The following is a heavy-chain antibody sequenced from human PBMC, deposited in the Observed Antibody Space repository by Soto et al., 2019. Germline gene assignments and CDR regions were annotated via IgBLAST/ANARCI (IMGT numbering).Heavy chain of an antibody. J-gene: IGHJ4*02. CDR3: ARDRGYSGYDRLPKFDY. CDR1: GFTFSSYS. V-gene: IGHV3-21*01. CDR2: ISSSSSYI. D-gene: IGHD5-12*01. Sequence: PGGSLRLSCAASGFTFSSYSMNWVRQAPGKGLEWVSSISSSSSYIYYADSVKGRFPISRDNAKNSLYLQMNSLRAEDTAVYYCARDRGYSGYDRLPKFDYWGQGTLVTVSS.